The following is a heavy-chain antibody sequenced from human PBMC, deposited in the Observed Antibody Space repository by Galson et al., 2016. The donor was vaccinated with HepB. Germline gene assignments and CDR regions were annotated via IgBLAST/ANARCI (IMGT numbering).Heavy chain of an antibody. CDR3: ARRFPRYDILTDDYYYYLDV. J-gene: IGHJ6*03. CDR1: GFTFSNYA. Sequence: SLRLSCAASGFTFSNYAMSWVRQVPGKGLEWVANIKQDGNEKHYVDSVKGRFTISRDNVNVSLHLETNSLRAEDTAVYYCARRFPRYDILTDDYYYYLDVWGKGTTVTVSS. CDR2: IKQDGNEK. D-gene: IGHD3-9*01. V-gene: IGHV3-7*03.